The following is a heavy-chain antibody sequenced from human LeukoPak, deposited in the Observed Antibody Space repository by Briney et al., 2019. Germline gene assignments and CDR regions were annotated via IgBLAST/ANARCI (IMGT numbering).Heavy chain of an antibody. CDR2: ISSSGSTI. CDR1: GFTFSSYA. D-gene: IGHD5-24*01. J-gene: IGHJ4*02. V-gene: IGHV3-48*03. Sequence: GGSLRLSCADSGFTFSSYAMNWVRQAPGKGLEWVSYISSSGSTIYYADSVKGRFTVSRDNAKNSLYLQMNSLRAEDTAVYYCARGRTRDGYAYWGQGTLVTVSS. CDR3: ARGRTRDGYAY.